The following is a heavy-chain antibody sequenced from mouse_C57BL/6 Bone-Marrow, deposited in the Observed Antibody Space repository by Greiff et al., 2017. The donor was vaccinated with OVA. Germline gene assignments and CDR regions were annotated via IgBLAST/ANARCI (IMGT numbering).Heavy chain of an antibody. CDR1: GYTFTSYW. CDR2: IDPSDSYT. D-gene: IGHD2-1*01. CDR3: ARSGGNLYWYFDV. V-gene: IGHV1-69*01. J-gene: IGHJ1*03. Sequence: VQLQQPGAELVMPGASVKLSCKASGYTFTSYWMHWVKQRPGQGLEWIGEIDPSDSYTNYNQKFKGKSTLTVDKSSSTAYMQLSSLTPEDSAVYYCARSGGNLYWYFDVWGTGTTVTVSS.